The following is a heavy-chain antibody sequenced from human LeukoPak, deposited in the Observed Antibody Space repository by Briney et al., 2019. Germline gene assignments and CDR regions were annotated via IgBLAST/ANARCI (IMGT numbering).Heavy chain of an antibody. V-gene: IGHV3-23*01. Sequence: GGALRLSSAVSGFTFSSYEMNCVRQAPGRGLGWVSVISTSGESAYHADSVKGRFTISRDNSKNTLYLQMNSLRAEDTAVYYCAKDRGSGYHYFDYWGQGTLVTVSS. CDR2: ISTSGESA. CDR3: AKDRGSGYHYFDY. CDR1: GFTFSSYE. J-gene: IGHJ4*02. D-gene: IGHD3-22*01.